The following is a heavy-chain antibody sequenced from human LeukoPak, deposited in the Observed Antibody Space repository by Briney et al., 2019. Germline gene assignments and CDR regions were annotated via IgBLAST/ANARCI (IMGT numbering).Heavy chain of an antibody. D-gene: IGHD1-26*01. CDR2: INPNSGGT. CDR1: GYTFTSYY. J-gene: IGHJ4*02. Sequence: GASVKVSCKASGYTFTSYYMHWVRQAPGQGLEWMGWINPNSGGTNYAQKFQGWVTMTRDTSISTAYMELSRLRSDDTAVYYCAREEESGSLYYFDYWGQGTLVTVSS. CDR3: AREEESGSLYYFDY. V-gene: IGHV1-2*04.